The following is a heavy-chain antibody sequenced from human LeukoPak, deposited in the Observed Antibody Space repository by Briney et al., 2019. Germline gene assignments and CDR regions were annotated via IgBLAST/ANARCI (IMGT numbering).Heavy chain of an antibody. Sequence: GRSLRLSCAASGFTFSSYGMHWVRQAPGKGLEWVAVIWYDGSNKYYADSVKGRFTISRDNSKNTLYLQMNSLRAEDTAVYYCARSYSGSYCFDYWGQGTLVTVSS. CDR2: IWYDGSNK. J-gene: IGHJ4*02. V-gene: IGHV3-33*01. D-gene: IGHD1-26*01. CDR1: GFTFSSYG. CDR3: ARSYSGSYCFDY.